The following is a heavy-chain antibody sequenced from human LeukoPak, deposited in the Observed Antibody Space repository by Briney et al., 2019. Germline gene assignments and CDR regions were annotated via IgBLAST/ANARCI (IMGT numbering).Heavy chain of an antibody. J-gene: IGHJ4*02. CDR2: IYTSGST. CDR1: GGSISSYY. CDR3: ARGPYCGGDCYSGLCFDY. V-gene: IGHV4-4*07. Sequence: SETLSLTCTVSGGSISSYYWSWIRQPAGKGLEWIGRIYTSGSTNYNPSLKSRVTMSVDTSKNQFSLKLSSVTAADTAVYYCARGPYCGGDCYSGLCFDYWGQGTLVTVSS. D-gene: IGHD2-21*02.